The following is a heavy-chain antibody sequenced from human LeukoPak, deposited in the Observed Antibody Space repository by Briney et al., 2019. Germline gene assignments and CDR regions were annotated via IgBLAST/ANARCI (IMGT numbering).Heavy chain of an antibody. D-gene: IGHD7-27*01. Sequence: GGSLRLSCAASGFTVSSNYMSWDRQAPGKGLEWVSVIYSGGSTYYADSVKGRFTISRDNSKNTLYLQMNSLRAEDTAVYYCARESGDYYYMDVWGKGTTVTVSS. V-gene: IGHV3-53*01. CDR2: IYSGGST. CDR3: ARESGDYYYMDV. CDR1: GFTVSSNY. J-gene: IGHJ6*03.